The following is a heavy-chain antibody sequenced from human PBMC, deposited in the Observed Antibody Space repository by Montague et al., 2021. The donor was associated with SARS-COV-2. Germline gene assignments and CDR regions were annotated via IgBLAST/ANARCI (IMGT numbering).Heavy chain of an antibody. CDR2: IYYSGST. Sequence: SETLSLTCTVSGGSISSSSYYWGWIRQPPGKGLEWIGSIYYSGSTYYNPSLKSRVTISVDTSKNKSSLKLSSVTAADTAVYYCAADYGERDWFDPWGQGTLVTVSS. D-gene: IGHD4-17*01. J-gene: IGHJ5*02. CDR3: AADYGERDWFDP. V-gene: IGHV4-39*01. CDR1: GGSISSSSYY.